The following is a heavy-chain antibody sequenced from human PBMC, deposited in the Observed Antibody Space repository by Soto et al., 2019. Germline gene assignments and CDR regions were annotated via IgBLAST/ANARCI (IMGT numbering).Heavy chain of an antibody. V-gene: IGHV4-31*03. J-gene: IGHJ4*02. Sequence: PSETLSLTCTVSGGSISSGGYYWSWIRQHPGKGLEWIGYIYYSGSTYYNPSLKSRVTISVDTSKNQFSLKLSSVTAADTAVYYCARYITGTVDYWGQGTLVTVSS. CDR3: ARYITGTVDY. CDR2: IYYSGST. D-gene: IGHD1-20*01. CDR1: GGSISSGGYY.